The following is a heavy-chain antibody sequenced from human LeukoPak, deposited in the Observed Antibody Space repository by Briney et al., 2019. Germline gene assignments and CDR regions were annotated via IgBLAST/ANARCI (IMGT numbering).Heavy chain of an antibody. CDR3: ARGLGVRYFDWSQKYGMDV. CDR2: MNPNSGNT. Sequence: GASVKVSCKASGYTFTSYDINWVRQATGQGLEWMGRMNPNSGNTGYAQKFQGRVTMTRNTSISTAYMELSSLRSEDTAVYYCARGLGVRYFDWSQKYGMDVWGQGTTVTVSS. CDR1: GYTFTSYD. D-gene: IGHD3-9*01. V-gene: IGHV1-8*01. J-gene: IGHJ6*02.